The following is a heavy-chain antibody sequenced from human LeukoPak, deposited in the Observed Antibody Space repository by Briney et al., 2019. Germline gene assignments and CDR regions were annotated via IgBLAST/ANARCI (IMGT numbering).Heavy chain of an antibody. CDR1: GFTFSTFG. Sequence: GRSLTLSCAASGFTFSTFGIHWVRQAPGKGLEWVAVIWSDGSYKYYADSVKGRFTISRDNSKNTLYLQMNSLRAEDTAVYYCARSTSGTTNNWFDPWGQGTLVTVSS. D-gene: IGHD1-1*01. CDR3: ARSTSGTTNNWFDP. V-gene: IGHV3-33*01. CDR2: IWSDGSYK. J-gene: IGHJ5*02.